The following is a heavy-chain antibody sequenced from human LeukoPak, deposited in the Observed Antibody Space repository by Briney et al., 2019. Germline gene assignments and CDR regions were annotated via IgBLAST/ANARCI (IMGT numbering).Heavy chain of an antibody. Sequence: GGSLRLSCAASGFTFSSSAMSWVRQAPGKGLEWVSAISNNGGYTYYADSVKGRFTISRDNSKNTLYLQMNSLRAEDTAVYYCAKGRDYYYYGMDVWGQGTTVTVSS. J-gene: IGHJ6*02. CDR3: AKGRDYYYYGMDV. CDR2: ISNNGGYT. CDR1: GFTFSSSA. V-gene: IGHV3-23*01.